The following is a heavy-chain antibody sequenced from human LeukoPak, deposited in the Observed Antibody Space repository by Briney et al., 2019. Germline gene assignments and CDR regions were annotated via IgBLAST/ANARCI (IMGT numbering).Heavy chain of an antibody. Sequence: QPGGSLRLSCAASGFTFRSYWIIGLRQAPGKGLEWVANIQQDGSEKYYVDSVKGRFTISRDNAKNSLYLQMNSLRAEDTAVYYCARNPPRYFNWGQGTLVTVSS. CDR2: IQQDGSEK. CDR3: ARNPPRYFN. J-gene: IGHJ4*02. CDR1: GFTFRSYW. V-gene: IGHV3-7*03. D-gene: IGHD1-26*01.